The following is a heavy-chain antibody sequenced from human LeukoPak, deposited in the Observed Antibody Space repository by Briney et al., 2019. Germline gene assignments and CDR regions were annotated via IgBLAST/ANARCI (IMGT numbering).Heavy chain of an antibody. CDR3: ARGKQLVRGNWFDP. CDR2: MNPNSGNT. V-gene: IGHV1-8*01. CDR1: VYTFTIYD. D-gene: IGHD6-13*01. J-gene: IGHJ5*02. Sequence: ASVKVSFKASVYTFTIYDINWLRQATGQGLEWMGLMNPNSGNTGYAQKFQGRVTMTRNTSISTAYMELSSLRSEDTAVYSCARGKQLVRGNWFDPWGQGTLVTVSS.